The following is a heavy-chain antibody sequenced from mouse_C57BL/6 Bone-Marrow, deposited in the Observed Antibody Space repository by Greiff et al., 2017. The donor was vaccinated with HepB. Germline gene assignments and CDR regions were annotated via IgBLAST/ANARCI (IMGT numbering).Heavy chain of an antibody. CDR1: GFSLTSYG. CDR2: IWRGGST. J-gene: IGHJ1*03. D-gene: IGHD2-2*01. Sequence: VKLVESGPGLVQPSQSLSITCTVSGFSLTSYGVHWVRQSPGKGLEWLGVIWRGGSTDYNAAFMSRLSITKDNSKSQVFFKMNSLQADDTAIYYCAKGGLEGWYFDVWGTGTTVTVSS. CDR3: AKGGLEGWYFDV. V-gene: IGHV2-5*01.